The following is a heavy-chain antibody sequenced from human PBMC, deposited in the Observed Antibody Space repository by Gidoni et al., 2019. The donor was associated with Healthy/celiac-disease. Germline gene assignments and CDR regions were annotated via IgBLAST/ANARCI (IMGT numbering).Heavy chain of an antibody. CDR3: ARDIYSYGYYYYYGMDV. Sequence: QVQLVQSGAEVKKPGSSVKVSCKASGGTFSSYAISWVRQAPGQGLEWMGGIIPIFGTANYAQKFQGRVTITADESTSTAYMELSSLRSEDTAVYYCARDIYSYGYYYYYGMDVWGQGTTVTVSS. V-gene: IGHV1-69*01. CDR1: GGTFSSYA. D-gene: IGHD5-18*01. J-gene: IGHJ6*02. CDR2: IIPIFGTA.